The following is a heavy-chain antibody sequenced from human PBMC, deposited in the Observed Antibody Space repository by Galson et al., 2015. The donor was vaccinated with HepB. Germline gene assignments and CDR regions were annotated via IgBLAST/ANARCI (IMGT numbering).Heavy chain of an antibody. CDR3: ARERRSGPDIPVAGDSDY. Sequence: SLRLSCAASGFTFSSYEMNWVRQAPGKGLEWVSYISNSGRIMYYADSVKGRFTISRDNAKSSLYLQMNSLRAEDTAVYYCARERRSGPDIPVAGDSDYWGQGTLVTVSS. D-gene: IGHD6-19*01. CDR2: ISNSGRIM. J-gene: IGHJ4*02. CDR1: GFTFSSYE. V-gene: IGHV3-48*03.